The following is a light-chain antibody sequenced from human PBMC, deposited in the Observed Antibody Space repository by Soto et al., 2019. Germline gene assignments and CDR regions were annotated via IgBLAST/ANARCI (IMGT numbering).Light chain of an antibody. Sequence: EIVMTQSPATLSVSPGERATLSCRASQSVGSNLAWYQQKPGQAPRLLIYGASTRATGIPARFSGSGSGTEFTLTISSLQSEDFAVYYCQQYNNWPPFGGGTKVEIK. CDR2: GAS. CDR3: QQYNNWPP. V-gene: IGKV3-15*01. CDR1: QSVGSN. J-gene: IGKJ4*01.